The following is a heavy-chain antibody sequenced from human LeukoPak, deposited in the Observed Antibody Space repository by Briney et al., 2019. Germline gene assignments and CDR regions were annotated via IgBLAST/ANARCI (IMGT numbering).Heavy chain of an antibody. CDR3: ARQTYDFWSGYPTPFDY. CDR1: VGSISSSSDY. Sequence: SETQSLTCTVSVGSISSSSDYWGSVRQPPGKGLEWIGSIYYSGRPYYDPSRKSRVTISVDTSKNHFSLKLTALTAADPAVYYCARQTYDFWSGYPTPFDYWGEGTLVTVSS. D-gene: IGHD3-3*01. V-gene: IGHV4-39*02. J-gene: IGHJ4*02. CDR2: IYYSGRP.